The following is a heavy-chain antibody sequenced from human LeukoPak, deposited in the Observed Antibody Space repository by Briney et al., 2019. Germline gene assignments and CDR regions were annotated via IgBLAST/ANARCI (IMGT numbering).Heavy chain of an antibody. D-gene: IGHD3-10*01. CDR1: GYSFNSYY. CDR2: FDPEDGET. Sequence: ASVKVSCKASGYSFNSYYMHWVRQAPGKGLEWMGGFDPEDGETIYAQKFQGRVTMTEDTSTDTSYMELSSLRSEDTAVYYCATALYYGSGSYYNALEDYWGQGTLVTVSS. V-gene: IGHV1-24*01. J-gene: IGHJ4*02. CDR3: ATALYYGSGSYYNALEDY.